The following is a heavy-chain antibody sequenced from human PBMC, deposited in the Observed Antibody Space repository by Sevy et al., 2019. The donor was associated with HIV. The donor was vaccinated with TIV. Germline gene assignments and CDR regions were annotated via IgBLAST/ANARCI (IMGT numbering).Heavy chain of an antibody. J-gene: IGHJ4*02. D-gene: IGHD6-19*01. CDR3: SRDLPSGWWGGVDY. CDR2: ISYDGSNK. CDR1: GFTFSSYA. V-gene: IGHV3-30-3*01. Sequence: GGSLRLSCAASGFTFSSYAMHWVRQAPGKGLEWVAVISYDGSNKYYADSVEGRFTVSRDNSKNTLYLQMNSLRAEDTAVYYCSRDLPSGWWGGVDYWGQGTLVTVSS.